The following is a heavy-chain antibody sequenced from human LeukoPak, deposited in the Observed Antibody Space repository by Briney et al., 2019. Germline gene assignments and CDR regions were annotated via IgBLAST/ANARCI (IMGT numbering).Heavy chain of an antibody. CDR2: ISAYNGNT. CDR1: GYTLTELS. Sequence: ASVKVSCKVSGYTLTELSMHWVRQAPGQGLEWMGWISAYNGNTNYAQKLQGRVTMTTDTSTSTAYMELRSLRSDDTTVYYCARGPLRYFDWLLFGWFDPWGQGTLVTVSS. J-gene: IGHJ5*02. D-gene: IGHD3-9*01. CDR3: ARGPLRYFDWLLFGWFDP. V-gene: IGHV1-18*01.